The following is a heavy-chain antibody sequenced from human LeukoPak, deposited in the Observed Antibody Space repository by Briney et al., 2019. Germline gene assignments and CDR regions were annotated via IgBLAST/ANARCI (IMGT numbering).Heavy chain of an antibody. CDR1: GFTFSSYS. V-gene: IGHV3-21*01. D-gene: IGHD1-1*01. J-gene: IGHJ6*03. CDR3: ARDYWNDGYMDV. Sequence: GGSLRLSCAASGFTFSSYSMNWVRQAPGKGQEWVSSTSSSSSYIYYADSVKGRFTISRDNAKNSLYLQMNSLRAEDTAVYYCARDYWNDGYMDVWGKGTTVSVSS. CDR2: TSSSSSYI.